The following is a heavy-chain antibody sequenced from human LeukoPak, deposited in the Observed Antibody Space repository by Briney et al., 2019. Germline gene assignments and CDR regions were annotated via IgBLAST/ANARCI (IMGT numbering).Heavy chain of an antibody. V-gene: IGHV3-30*04. CDR2: ISYDGSNK. Sequence: GGSLRLSCGASGFTFSNYAMSWVRQAPGKGLEWVAVISYDGSNKYYADSVKGRFTISRDNSKNTLYLQMNSLRAEDTAVYYCARGRYSSSLDYWGQGTLVTVSS. CDR3: ARGRYSSSLDY. CDR1: GFTFSNYA. J-gene: IGHJ4*02. D-gene: IGHD6-13*01.